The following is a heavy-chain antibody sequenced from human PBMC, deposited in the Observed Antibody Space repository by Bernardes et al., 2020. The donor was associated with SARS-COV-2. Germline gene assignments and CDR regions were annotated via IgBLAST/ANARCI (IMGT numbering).Heavy chain of an antibody. CDR3: ATAGFYRLDN. J-gene: IGHJ4*01. Sequence: GGSLRLSCAASGFTFSTYWMHWVRQAPGEGLVWVSRINSGGSGITYADSVKGRFTISRDNAKNTLYLQMNSVRAEDTAVYYCATAGFYRLDNWGQGTLVTVSS. D-gene: IGHD3-16*02. CDR1: GFTFSTYW. CDR2: INSGGSGI. V-gene: IGHV3-74*03.